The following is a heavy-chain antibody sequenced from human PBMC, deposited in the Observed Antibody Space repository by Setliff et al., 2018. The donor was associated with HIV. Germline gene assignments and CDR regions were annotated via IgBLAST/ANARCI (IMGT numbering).Heavy chain of an antibody. J-gene: IGHJ3*02. CDR2: FIPILDIT. CDR1: GDTSSTYA. V-gene: IGHV1-69*10. CDR3: AGPRGDEAFDI. D-gene: IGHD3-10*01. Sequence: SVKVSCKASGDTSSTYAINWVRQAPGQGLEWMEQFIPILDITNYAQKFQGRVTITADKSTNTMYMEMTSLTSEDTAVYYCAGPRGDEAFDIWGQGTTVTVSS.